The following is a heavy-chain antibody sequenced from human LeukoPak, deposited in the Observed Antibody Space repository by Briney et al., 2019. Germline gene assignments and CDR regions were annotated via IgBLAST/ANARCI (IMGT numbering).Heavy chain of an antibody. Sequence: GGSLRLSCAASGFTFSSYAMHWVRQAPGKGLEWVAVISYDGSSKYYADSVKGRFTISRDSSKNTLYLQMNSLRAEDTAVYYCAKDRGNEQAFDIWGQGTMVTVSS. CDR1: GFTFSSYA. CDR2: ISYDGSSK. CDR3: AKDRGNEQAFDI. D-gene: IGHD3-10*01. J-gene: IGHJ3*02. V-gene: IGHV3-30-3*01.